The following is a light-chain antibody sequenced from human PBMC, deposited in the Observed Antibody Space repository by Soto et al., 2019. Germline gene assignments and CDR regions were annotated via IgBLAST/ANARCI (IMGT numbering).Light chain of an antibody. Sequence: ELGLTSNPRTLSLSTKKVATVCRRISQSVSSSYLAWYQQKPGQAPRLLIYGASSRATGIPDRFSVSGSGTEYTLAMRSLQSEYFALYYCQQYNNWPRTFGQGTKVDI. CDR3: QQYNNWPRT. CDR2: GAS. V-gene: IGKV3-20*01. J-gene: IGKJ1*01. CDR1: QSVSSSY.